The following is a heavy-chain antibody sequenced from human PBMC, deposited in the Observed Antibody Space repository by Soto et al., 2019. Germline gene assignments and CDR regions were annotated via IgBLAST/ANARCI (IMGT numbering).Heavy chain of an antibody. V-gene: IGHV3-23*01. D-gene: IGHD2-15*01. CDR3: AKDIRSLNDC. CDR2: ISGSGGTT. CDR1: GITSTSYA. Sequence: XXSLRLSCAASGITSTSYAMAWVRQAPGKGLEWISSISGSGGTTYYTDSVKGRFTISRDSSKNTMYLQMNSLRAEDTAVYYCAKDIRSLNDCWGQGTLVTVSS. J-gene: IGHJ4*02.